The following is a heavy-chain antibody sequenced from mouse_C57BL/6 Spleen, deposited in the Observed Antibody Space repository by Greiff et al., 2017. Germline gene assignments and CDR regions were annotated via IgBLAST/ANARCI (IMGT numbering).Heavy chain of an antibody. CDR3: ARNWDVDY. V-gene: IGHV1-82*01. J-gene: IGHJ2*01. D-gene: IGHD4-1*01. Sequence: QVQLQQSGPELVKPGASVKISCKASGYAFSSSWMNWVKQRPGTGLEWIGRIYPGDGDTNYNGKFKGKATLTADKSSSTAYMQLSSLTSEDSAVYFCARNWDVDYWGQGTTLTVSS. CDR2: IYPGDGDT. CDR1: GYAFSSSW.